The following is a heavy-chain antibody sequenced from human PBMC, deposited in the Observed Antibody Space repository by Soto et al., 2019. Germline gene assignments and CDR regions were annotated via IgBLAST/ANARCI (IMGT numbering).Heavy chain of an antibody. D-gene: IGHD3-10*01. J-gene: IGHJ6*02. CDR3: ARATKYDYGSGSHHV. Sequence: QVQLQESGPGLVEPSQTLSLTCTVSGGSISSGXXXWXWIRQHPGKGLEWIGYIYYSGSTYYNPSLKSRVTISIDTSKKQFSLKLSSVTAADTGVYSCARATKYDYGSGSHHVWGQGTTVTVSS. CDR2: IYYSGST. CDR1: GGSISSGXXX. V-gene: IGHV4-31*03.